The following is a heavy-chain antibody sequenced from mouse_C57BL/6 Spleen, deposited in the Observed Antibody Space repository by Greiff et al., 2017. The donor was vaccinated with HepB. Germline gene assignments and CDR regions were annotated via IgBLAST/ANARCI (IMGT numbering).Heavy chain of an antibody. Sequence: QVQLQQPGAELVKPGASVKMSCKASGYTFTSYWITWVKQRPGQGLEWIGDIYPGSGSTNYNEKFKSKATLTVDTSSSTAYMQLSSLTSEDSAVYYWARGELITTVVAGMCYWGQGASVTVST. CDR3: ARGELITTVVAGMCY. J-gene: IGHJ4*01. V-gene: IGHV1-55*01. CDR1: GYTFTSYW. CDR2: IYPGSGST. D-gene: IGHD1-1*01.